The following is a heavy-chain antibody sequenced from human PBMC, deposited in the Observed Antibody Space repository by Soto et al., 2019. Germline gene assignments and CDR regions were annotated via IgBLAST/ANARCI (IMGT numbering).Heavy chain of an antibody. CDR1: GYTFTTDG. J-gene: IGHJ4*02. V-gene: IGHV1-18*01. D-gene: IGHD5-12*01. CDR2: ISAQNGNT. Sequence: QVQLVQSGAEVKNPGASVKVACKASGYTFTTDGINWVRQAPGQGREWLGWISAQNGNTNIAQKLQDIVTMTTDTSTTTAYRELRRRRSDDTAIYYCARDVDILTAPPGDHWGQGTLVNVSS. CDR3: ARDVDILTAPPGDH.